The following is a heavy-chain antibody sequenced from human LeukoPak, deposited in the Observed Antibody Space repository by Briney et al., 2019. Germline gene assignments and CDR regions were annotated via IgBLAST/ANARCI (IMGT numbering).Heavy chain of an antibody. CDR2: IWYDGSNK. J-gene: IGHJ3*02. V-gene: IGHV3-33*01. CDR1: GFNFSSYG. Sequence: GGSLRLSCAASGFNFSSYGMHWVRQAPGKGLECVAVIWYDGSNKYYADSVKGRFTISRDNSKNTLYLQMNSLRAEDTAVYYCARDGGWSIPSDAFDIWGQGTMVTVSS. CDR3: ARDGGWSIPSDAFDI.